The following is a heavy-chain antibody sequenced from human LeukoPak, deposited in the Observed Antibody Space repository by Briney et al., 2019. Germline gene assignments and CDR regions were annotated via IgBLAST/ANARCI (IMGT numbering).Heavy chain of an antibody. CDR2: IWYDGSNK. J-gene: IGHJ4*02. CDR1: GFTFSSYG. V-gene: IGHV3-33*01. CDR3: ARDSITGYYFDY. Sequence: GGSLRLSCAASGFTFSSYGMHWVRQAPGKGLEGVAVIWYDGSNKYYADSVKGRFTISRDNSKNTLYLQMNSLRAEDTAVYYCARDSITGYYFDYWGQGTLVTVSS. D-gene: IGHD1-20*01.